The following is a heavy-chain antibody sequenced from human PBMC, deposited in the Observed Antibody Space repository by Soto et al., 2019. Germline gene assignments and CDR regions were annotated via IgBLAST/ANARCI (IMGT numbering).Heavy chain of an antibody. J-gene: IGHJ4*02. Sequence: PSETLSLTCTVSGGSISSSSYYWGWIRQPPGKGLEWIGSIYYSGSTYYNPSLKSRVTISVDTSKNQFSLKLSSVTAADTAVYYCARHRRPVSPFDYWGQGTLVTVSS. CDR1: GGSISSSSYY. V-gene: IGHV4-39*01. CDR3: ARHRRPVSPFDY. CDR2: IYYSGST. D-gene: IGHD2-8*01.